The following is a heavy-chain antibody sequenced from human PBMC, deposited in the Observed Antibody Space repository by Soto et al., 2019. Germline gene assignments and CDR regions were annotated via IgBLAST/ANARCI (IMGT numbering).Heavy chain of an antibody. D-gene: IGHD2-15*01. CDR1: GFTFRSYW. Sequence: EVQLGESGGGLVQPGGSLRLSCATSGFTFRSYWMNWVRQAPGKGLEWVANIKQDGVEKHYVDSVEGRFTISRDNDKHSLYLLMDSLRAEDTAVYYCARGAPGGFPFPEYWGQGTLVTVSS. V-gene: IGHV3-7*04. J-gene: IGHJ4*02. CDR2: IKQDGVEK. CDR3: ARGAPGGFPFPEY.